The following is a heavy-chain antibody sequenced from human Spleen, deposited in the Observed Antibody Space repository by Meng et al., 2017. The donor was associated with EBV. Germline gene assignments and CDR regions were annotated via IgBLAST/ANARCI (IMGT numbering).Heavy chain of an antibody. D-gene: IGHD2-8*02. Sequence: QLQLQESGSGLVKPSETLSLTCDVSGGSITTGGYSWSWIRQPPGKGLEWIGYIYHDGSAYYNPSLRSRVTISEDRSKNQFSLKLSSVTAADTAVYYCARLAYCTGGVCYFGGDSWGQGTLVTVSS. CDR3: ARLAYCTGGVCYFGGDS. J-gene: IGHJ4*02. V-gene: IGHV4-30-2*01. CDR1: GGSITTGGYS. CDR2: IYHDGSA.